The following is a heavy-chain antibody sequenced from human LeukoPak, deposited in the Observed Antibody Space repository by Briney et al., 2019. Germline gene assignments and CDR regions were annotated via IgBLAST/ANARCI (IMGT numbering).Heavy chain of an antibody. J-gene: IGHJ4*02. V-gene: IGHV4-59*08. CDR3: ARGRDYDFWSGYLAYDY. CDR1: GGSISSYS. D-gene: IGHD3-3*01. CDR2: ISHSGTT. Sequence: SETLSLTCIVSGGSISSYSWNWIRQSPGKGLEWVGYISHSGTTSYNSSLKSRVTISVDTSKNQLSLKLTSVTAADTAVYYCARGRDYDFWSGYLAYDYWGQGTLVTVSS.